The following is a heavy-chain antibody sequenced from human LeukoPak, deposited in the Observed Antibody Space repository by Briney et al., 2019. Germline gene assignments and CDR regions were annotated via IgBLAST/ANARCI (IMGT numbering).Heavy chain of an antibody. V-gene: IGHV1-2*02. CDR1: GYTFTGYY. D-gene: IGHD5-18*01. J-gene: IGHJ4*02. Sequence: ASVKVSCKASGYTFTGYYMHWVRQAPGQGLEWMGWINPNSGGTNYAQKFQGRVTMTRDTSISTAYMELSRLRSDDTAVYYCARVWRGYSYGLSFDYWGQGTLVTVSS. CDR3: ARVWRGYSYGLSFDY. CDR2: INPNSGGT.